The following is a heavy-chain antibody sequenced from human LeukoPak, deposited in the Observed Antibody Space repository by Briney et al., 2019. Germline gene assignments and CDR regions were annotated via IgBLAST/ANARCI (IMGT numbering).Heavy chain of an antibody. CDR3: AKDTAPYDFWSGRDY. CDR1: GFTFDDYT. D-gene: IGHD3-3*01. Sequence: PGGSLRLSCAASGFTFDDYTMHRDRQAPGKGLEWVSLLSWDGGSSSYEDSVKVRFTISRDNSKNSMYLQMNSLRTEDTALYFCAKDTAPYDFWSGRDYWGQGTLVTVSS. V-gene: IGHV3-43*01. CDR2: LSWDGGSS. J-gene: IGHJ4*02.